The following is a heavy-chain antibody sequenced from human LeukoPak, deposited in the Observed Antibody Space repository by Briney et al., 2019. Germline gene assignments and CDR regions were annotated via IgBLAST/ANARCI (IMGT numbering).Heavy chain of an antibody. CDR3: AKDRSPDYYDSTSFDY. J-gene: IGHJ4*02. D-gene: IGHD3-22*01. Sequence: GGSLRLSCAASGFTFSSYSMNWVRQAPGKGLEWVSGISWNSGSIGYADSVKGRFTISRDNAKNSLYLQMDSLRAEDTALYYCAKDRSPDYYDSTSFDYWGQGTLVTVSS. V-gene: IGHV3-9*01. CDR2: ISWNSGSI. CDR1: GFTFSSYS.